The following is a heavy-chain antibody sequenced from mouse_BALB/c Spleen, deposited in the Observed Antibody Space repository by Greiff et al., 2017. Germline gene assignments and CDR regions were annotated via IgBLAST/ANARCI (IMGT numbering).Heavy chain of an antibody. J-gene: IGHJ1*01. D-gene: IGHD1-1*01. CDR2: ISSGGST. Sequence: EVKVVESGGGLVKPGGSLKLSCAASGFTFSSYAMSWVRQTPEKRLEWVASISSGGSTYYPDSVKGRFTIFRDNARNILYLQMSSLRSEDTAMYYCARKGYYGSSVYWYFDVWGAGTTVTVSA. CDR3: ARKGYYGSSVYWYFDV. V-gene: IGHV5-6-5*01. CDR1: GFTFSSYA.